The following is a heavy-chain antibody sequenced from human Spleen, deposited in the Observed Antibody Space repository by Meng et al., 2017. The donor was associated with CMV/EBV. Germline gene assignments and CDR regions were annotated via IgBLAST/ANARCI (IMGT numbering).Heavy chain of an antibody. Sequence: GGSLRLSCAASGFTFSRYSMDWVRQAPGKGLEWISYISGSSDTIHYADSVKGRFTISRDNAKNSLYLQMNSLRAEDTAVYYCARGYNWNDFDYWGQGTLVTVSS. J-gene: IGHJ4*02. CDR1: GFTFSRYS. CDR2: ISGSSDTI. D-gene: IGHD1-20*01. V-gene: IGHV3-48*04. CDR3: ARGYNWNDFDY.